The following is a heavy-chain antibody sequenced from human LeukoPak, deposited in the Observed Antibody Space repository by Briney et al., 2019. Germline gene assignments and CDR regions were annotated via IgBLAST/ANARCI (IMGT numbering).Heavy chain of an antibody. D-gene: IGHD4-17*01. Sequence: ASVKVSCKASGYTFTSYGISWVRQAPGQGLEWMGWISAYNGNTNYAQKLRGRVTMTTDTSTSTAYMELRSLRSDDTAVYYCARDPMRAYGDYLNWFDPWGQGTLVTVSS. J-gene: IGHJ5*02. CDR2: ISAYNGNT. CDR3: ARDPMRAYGDYLNWFDP. V-gene: IGHV1-18*01. CDR1: GYTFTSYG.